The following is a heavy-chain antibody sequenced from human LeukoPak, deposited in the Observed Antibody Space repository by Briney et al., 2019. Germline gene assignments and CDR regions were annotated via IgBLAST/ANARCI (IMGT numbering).Heavy chain of an antibody. Sequence: PSETLSLTCTVFGGSISSPNYYWSWIRQPAGKGLEWIGHFYFSGNNRYNPSLRSRVTISADTSKSQFSLKVRSVTAADTAVYYCPRATTIAALRDWGQGTLVTVSS. CDR2: FYFSGNN. CDR1: GGSISSPNYY. J-gene: IGHJ4*02. CDR3: PRATTIAALRD. V-gene: IGHV4-61*09. D-gene: IGHD6-6*01.